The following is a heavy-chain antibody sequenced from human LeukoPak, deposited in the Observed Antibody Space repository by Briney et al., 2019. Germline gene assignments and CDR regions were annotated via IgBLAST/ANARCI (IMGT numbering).Heavy chain of an antibody. CDR2: IYYSGST. Sequence: SETLSLTCTVSGGSISSSSYYWGWIRQPPGKGLEWIGSIYYSGSTNYNPSLKSRVTISVDTSKNQFSLKLSSATAADTAVYYCARLGYSSGWYLLQEGYYFDYWGQGTLDTVSS. J-gene: IGHJ4*02. CDR3: ARLGYSSGWYLLQEGYYFDY. V-gene: IGHV4-39*01. D-gene: IGHD6-19*01. CDR1: GGSISSSSYY.